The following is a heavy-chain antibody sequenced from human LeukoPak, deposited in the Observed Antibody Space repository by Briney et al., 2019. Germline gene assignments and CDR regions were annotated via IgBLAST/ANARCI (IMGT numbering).Heavy chain of an antibody. Sequence: ASVKVSCKASGYRFTIYGISWVRQAPGQGLEWMGWISAYNGDTNYAQKFEGRVTMTTDAFTTTAYMELGSLRSDDTAVYYRARDRVDFPHNPNNWFDSWGQGTLVTVSS. CDR2: ISAYNGDT. V-gene: IGHV1-18*01. J-gene: IGHJ5*01. CDR3: ARDRVDFPHNPNNWFDS. CDR1: GYRFTIYG. D-gene: IGHD2/OR15-2a*01.